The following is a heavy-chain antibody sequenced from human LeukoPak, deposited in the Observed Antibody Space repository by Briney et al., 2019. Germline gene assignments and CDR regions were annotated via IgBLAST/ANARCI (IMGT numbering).Heavy chain of an antibody. Sequence: SETLFLTCTVSGGSVSSGSYYWSWIRQPPGKGLEWIGYIYYSGSTNYNPSLKSRVTISVDTSKNQFSLKLSSVTAADTAVYYCARVPSSQQLDFDYWGQGTLVTVSS. CDR2: IYYSGST. J-gene: IGHJ4*02. CDR1: GGSVSSGSYY. D-gene: IGHD6-13*01. CDR3: ARVPSSQQLDFDY. V-gene: IGHV4-61*01.